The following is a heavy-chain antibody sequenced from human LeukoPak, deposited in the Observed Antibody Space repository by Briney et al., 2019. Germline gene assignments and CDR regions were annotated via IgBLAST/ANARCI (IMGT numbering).Heavy chain of an antibody. Sequence: PGGSLRLSCAASGFTFGSYGMNWVRQAPGKGLEWVSSMSSSSYYIYYVDSVKGRFTISRDNARNSLSLQMNSLRAEDTAVYYCARDPGGTYPDAFDIWGQGTMVTVSS. D-gene: IGHD1-26*01. J-gene: IGHJ3*02. CDR3: ARDPGGTYPDAFDI. V-gene: IGHV3-21*01. CDR1: GFTFGSYG. CDR2: MSSSSYYI.